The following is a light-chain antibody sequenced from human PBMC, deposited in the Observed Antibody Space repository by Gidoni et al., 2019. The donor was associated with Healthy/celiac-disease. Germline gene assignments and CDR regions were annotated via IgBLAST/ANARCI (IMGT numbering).Light chain of an antibody. CDR1: SSDVGGYHY. V-gene: IGLV2-14*01. CDR3: SSYTSSSPYV. Sequence: QSALTQPASVSGSPGQSITISCTGTSSDVGGYHYVSWYQQHPGKAPKLMIYEVSNRPSGVPDRFSGSKSGNTASLTISGLQAEDEADYYCSSYTSSSPYVFGTGTKVTVL. J-gene: IGLJ1*01. CDR2: EVS.